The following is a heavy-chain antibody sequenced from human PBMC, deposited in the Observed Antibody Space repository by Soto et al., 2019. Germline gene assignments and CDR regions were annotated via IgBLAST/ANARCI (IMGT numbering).Heavy chain of an antibody. J-gene: IGHJ5*02. CDR3: AKSYYDSTGFAVDP. CDR1: GDSISRSYW. D-gene: IGHD3-22*01. V-gene: IGHV4-4*02. Sequence: PSETLSLTCAVSGDSISRSYWWSWVRQFPGKGLEWIGEIYHSGSFNYNPSLTSRVTISVETSKNQFSMTMTSVTAADTAVYYCAKSYYDSTGFAVDPWGQGTLVTVSS. CDR2: IYHSGSF.